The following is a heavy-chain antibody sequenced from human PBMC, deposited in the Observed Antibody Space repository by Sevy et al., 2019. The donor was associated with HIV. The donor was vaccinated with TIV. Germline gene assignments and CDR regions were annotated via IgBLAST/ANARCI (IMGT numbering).Heavy chain of an antibody. Sequence: GGSLRLSCAASGFTFSSYAMSWVRQAPGKGLEWVSAISGSGGSTYYADSVKGRFTISRHNSKNTLYLQMNSLRAEDTAVYYCAKDRGKYYGSDFDYWGQGTLVTVSS. CDR2: ISGSGGST. V-gene: IGHV3-23*01. D-gene: IGHD3-10*01. J-gene: IGHJ4*02. CDR3: AKDRGKYYGSDFDY. CDR1: GFTFSSYA.